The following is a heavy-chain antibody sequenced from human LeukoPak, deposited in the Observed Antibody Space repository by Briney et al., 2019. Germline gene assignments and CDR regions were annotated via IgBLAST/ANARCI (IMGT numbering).Heavy chain of an antibody. Sequence: GGSLRLSCAASGFTFSSYSMTWVRQAPGKGLEWVSAISGSGGSTCYADSVKGRFTISRDNSKNTLYLQMNSLRAEDTAVYYCAKDPGYDYVWGSYRSRDDAFDIWGQGTMVTVSS. CDR3: AKDPGYDYVWGSYRSRDDAFDI. J-gene: IGHJ3*02. V-gene: IGHV3-23*01. CDR2: ISGSGGST. CDR1: GFTFSSYS. D-gene: IGHD3-16*02.